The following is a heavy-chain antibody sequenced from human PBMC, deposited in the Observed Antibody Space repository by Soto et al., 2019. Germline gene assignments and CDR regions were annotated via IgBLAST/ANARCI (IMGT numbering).Heavy chain of an antibody. D-gene: IGHD3-10*01. CDR2: IRNKANSYTT. CDR1: GFTFSDHS. Sequence: EVQLVESGGGLVQPGGSLRLSCAASGFTFSDHSMEWVRQAPGKGLEWVGRIRNKANSYTTECGASVKGRFTISRDDSKNSLSLQMNSLKTEDTAVYYCASACFGELKYFDYWGQGTLVTVSS. V-gene: IGHV3-72*01. CDR3: ASACFGELKYFDY. J-gene: IGHJ4*02.